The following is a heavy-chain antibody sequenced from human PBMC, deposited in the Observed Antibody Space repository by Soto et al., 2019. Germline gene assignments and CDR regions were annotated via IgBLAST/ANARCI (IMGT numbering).Heavy chain of an antibody. D-gene: IGHD6-19*01. CDR2: VNGDGSST. V-gene: IGHV3-74*01. J-gene: IGHJ4*02. CDR3: ARAYSSGWPLDY. Sequence: GGSLRLSCTASGFTFSSYWIHWVRQAPGKGLLWVSRVNGDGSSTNYADSVKGRFTIFRDNDRNTVHLQMNSLGAEDTAVYYCARAYSSGWPLDYWGQGTLVTVSS. CDR1: GFTFSSYW.